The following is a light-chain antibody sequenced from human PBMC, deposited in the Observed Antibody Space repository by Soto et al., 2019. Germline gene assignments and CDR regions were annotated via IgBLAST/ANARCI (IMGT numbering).Light chain of an antibody. CDR3: QQYGSSPWT. Sequence: EIVLTQSPGTLSLSPGERATLSCRASQSVSSNYLAWYQQKPGQAPRPLIYGASSRATGIPDRFSGSGAGIDFTLIISRLESEDFAVYYCQQYGSSPWTFGQGTKV. V-gene: IGKV3-20*01. J-gene: IGKJ1*01. CDR2: GAS. CDR1: QSVSSNY.